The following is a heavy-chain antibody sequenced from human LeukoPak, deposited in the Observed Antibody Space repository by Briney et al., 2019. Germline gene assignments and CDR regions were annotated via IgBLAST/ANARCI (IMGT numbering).Heavy chain of an antibody. CDR2: ITGGAET. V-gene: IGHV3-23*01. CDR1: GFSFRTYA. Sequence: QPGGSLRLSCAVSGFSFRTYAMTWVRQAPGKGLEWVSVITGGAETYYADSVKGRFTISRDDSKNTLYLQMSSLRVEDTAMYYCARIDSSGYYFGYWGQGTLVTVSS. J-gene: IGHJ4*02. D-gene: IGHD3-22*01. CDR3: ARIDSSGYYFGY.